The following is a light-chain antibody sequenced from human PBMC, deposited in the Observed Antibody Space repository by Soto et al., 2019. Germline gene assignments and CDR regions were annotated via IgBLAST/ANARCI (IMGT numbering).Light chain of an antibody. Sequence: TVMTQSPATLSVPPGERATLSCRASQSVSSNLAWYQQKPGQAPRLLIYGASTRATGIPARFSGSGSGTESTLTISSLQSEDFAVYYCQQYNNWPKTFGQGTKVDIK. J-gene: IGKJ1*01. V-gene: IGKV3-15*01. CDR1: QSVSSN. CDR3: QQYNNWPKT. CDR2: GAS.